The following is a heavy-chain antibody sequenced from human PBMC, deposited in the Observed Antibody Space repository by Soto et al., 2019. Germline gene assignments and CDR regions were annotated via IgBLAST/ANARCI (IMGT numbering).Heavy chain of an antibody. D-gene: IGHD5-12*01. V-gene: IGHV3-23*01. CDR3: ASHLGRYSGYDFDY. J-gene: IGHJ4*02. CDR1: GFTFSSYA. CDR2: ISGSGGST. Sequence: EVQLLESGGGLVQPGGSLRLSCAASGFTFSSYAMSWVRQAPGKGLEWVSGISGSGGSTYYADSVKGRFTISRDNSKNTLYLQMNSLRAEDTAVYYCASHLGRYSGYDFDYWGQGTLVTVSS.